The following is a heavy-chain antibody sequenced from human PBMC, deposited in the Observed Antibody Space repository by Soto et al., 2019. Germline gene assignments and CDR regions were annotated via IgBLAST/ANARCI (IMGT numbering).Heavy chain of an antibody. J-gene: IGHJ4*02. Sequence: PSETLSLTCTVSGGSISSYYWSWIRQPPGKGLEWIGYIYYSGSTNYNPSLKSRVTISVDTSKNQFSLKLSSVTAADTAVYYCAASHYYDSSGYYLFDYWGQGTLVTVSS. V-gene: IGHV4-59*01. CDR1: GGSISSYY. CDR3: AASHYYDSSGYYLFDY. D-gene: IGHD3-22*01. CDR2: IYYSGST.